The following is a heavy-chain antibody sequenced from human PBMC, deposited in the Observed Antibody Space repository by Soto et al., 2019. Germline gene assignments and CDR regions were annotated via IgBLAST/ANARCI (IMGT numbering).Heavy chain of an antibody. CDR2: ISYDGSNK. J-gene: IGHJ3*02. CDR1: GFTFSSYG. Sequence: QVQLVESGGGVVQPGRSLRLSCAASGFTFSSYGMHWVRQAPGKGLEGGAVISYDGSNKYYADSVKGRFIISRDNSKNTLYLQMNSLRAEDTAVYYCAKGRQTFPSLRGNAFDIWGQGTMVTVSS. V-gene: IGHV3-30*18. CDR3: AKGRQTFPSLRGNAFDI. D-gene: IGHD3-16*01.